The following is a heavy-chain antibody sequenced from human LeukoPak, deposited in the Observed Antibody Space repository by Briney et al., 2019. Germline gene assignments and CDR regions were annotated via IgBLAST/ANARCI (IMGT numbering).Heavy chain of an antibody. Sequence: ASVKVSCKASGDTFINYAVSWVRQAPGQGLEWMGGIIPIFGRTNYTQKFQGRVTITADDSMTTAYMELSSLRSEDTAMYYCATSGHYDSGGYFYYFDYWGQGALVTVSS. CDR1: GDTFINYA. CDR2: IIPIFGRT. V-gene: IGHV1-69*13. D-gene: IGHD3-22*01. J-gene: IGHJ4*02. CDR3: ATSGHYDSGGYFYYFDY.